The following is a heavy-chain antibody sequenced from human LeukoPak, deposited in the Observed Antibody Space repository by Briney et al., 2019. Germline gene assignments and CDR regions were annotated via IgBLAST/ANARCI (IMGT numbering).Heavy chain of an antibody. CDR2: TSDSGFST. CDR1: GFTFSNYA. Sequence: PGGSLRLSCAASGFTFSNYAMTWVRQAPGKGLEWVSVTSDSGFSTTYADSVKGRFTISRDNSKNTLYLQMNSLRAEDTAIYYCARSEHSSSSFDYWGQGTLVTVSS. V-gene: IGHV3-23*01. J-gene: IGHJ4*02. D-gene: IGHD6-6*01. CDR3: ARSEHSSSSFDY.